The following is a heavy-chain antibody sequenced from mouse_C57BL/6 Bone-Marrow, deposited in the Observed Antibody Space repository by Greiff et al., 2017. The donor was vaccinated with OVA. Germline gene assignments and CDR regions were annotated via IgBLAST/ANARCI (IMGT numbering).Heavy chain of an antibody. J-gene: IGHJ1*03. V-gene: IGHV1-39*01. CDR3: AQLTGTGYFDV. Sequence: EVKVVESGPELVKPGASVKISCKASGYSFTDYNMNWVKQSNGKSLEWIGVINPNYGTTSYNQKFKGKATLTVDQSSSTAYMQLNSLTSEDSAVYYCAQLTGTGYFDVWGTGTTVTVSS. CDR1: GYSFTDYN. CDR2: INPNYGTT. D-gene: IGHD4-1*01.